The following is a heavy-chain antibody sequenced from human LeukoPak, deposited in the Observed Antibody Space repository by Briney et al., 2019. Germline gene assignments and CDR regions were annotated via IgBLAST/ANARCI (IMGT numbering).Heavy chain of an antibody. CDR1: RYTFTSYA. CDR2: INAGNGNT. J-gene: IGHJ4*02. V-gene: IGHV1-3*01. D-gene: IGHD2-2*01. Sequence: ASVKVSCKASRYTFTSYAMHWVRQAPGQRLEWMGWINAGNGNTKYSQKFQGRVTITRDTSASTAYMELSSLRSDDTAVYYCARGRGCSGTNCYYYFDYWGQGTLVTVSS. CDR3: ARGRGCSGTNCYYYFDY.